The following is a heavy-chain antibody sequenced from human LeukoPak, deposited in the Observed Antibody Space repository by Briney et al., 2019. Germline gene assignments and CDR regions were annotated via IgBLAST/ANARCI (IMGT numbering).Heavy chain of an antibody. CDR2: ISWNSGSI. CDR1: GFTFDDYA. Sequence: GRSLRLSCAASGFTFDDYAMHWVRQAPGKGLEWVSGISWNSGSIGYADSVKGRFTISRDNAKNSLYLQMNSLRAEDTALYYCAKSREYYYYCGMDVWGQGTTVTVSS. V-gene: IGHV3-9*01. J-gene: IGHJ6*02. CDR3: AKSREYYYYCGMDV.